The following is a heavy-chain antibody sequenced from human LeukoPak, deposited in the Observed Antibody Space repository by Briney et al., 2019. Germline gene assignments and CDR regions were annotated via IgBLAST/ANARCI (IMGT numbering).Heavy chain of an antibody. D-gene: IGHD2-15*01. V-gene: IGHV1-69*05. CDR3: ARDHVVGLAPFDP. Sequence: SVKVSCKASGGIFSSYAISWVRQAPGQGLEWMGGIIPIFGTANYAQKFQGRVTITMDTSASTAYMELSSLRSEDTAVYYCARDHVVGLAPFDPWGQGTLVTVSS. CDR2: IIPIFGTA. CDR1: GGIFSSYA. J-gene: IGHJ5*02.